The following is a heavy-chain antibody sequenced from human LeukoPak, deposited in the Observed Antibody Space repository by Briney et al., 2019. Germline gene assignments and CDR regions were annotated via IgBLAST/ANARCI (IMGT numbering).Heavy chain of an antibody. CDR2: ITPSDGST. Sequence: GASVTVSCKASGYTFINYHVHWVRQAPGQGLEWMGMITPSDGSTTFAPNFRGRVTMTRDMSTSEVFMELSSLRSEDTAMYYCAKVGGWYQYYLDYWGQGTLVTVSS. CDR1: GYTFINYH. CDR3: AKVGGWYQYYLDY. D-gene: IGHD6-19*01. V-gene: IGHV1-46*01. J-gene: IGHJ4*02.